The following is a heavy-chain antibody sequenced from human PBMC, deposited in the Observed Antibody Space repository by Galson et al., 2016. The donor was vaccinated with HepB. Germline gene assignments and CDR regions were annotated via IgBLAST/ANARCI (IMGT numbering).Heavy chain of an antibody. CDR1: GFTFSSYA. D-gene: IGHD2-21*01. J-gene: IGHJ4*02. V-gene: IGHV3-23*01. CDR2: VSGSGGNT. CDR3: ASPVPLGD. Sequence: SLRLSCAASGFTFSSYAMSWVRQAPGKGLEWVSAVSGSGGNTSYADSVQGRFTISRDNSKNTLYLQMNSLRVEDTAVYYCASPVPLGDWGQGTLVTVSS.